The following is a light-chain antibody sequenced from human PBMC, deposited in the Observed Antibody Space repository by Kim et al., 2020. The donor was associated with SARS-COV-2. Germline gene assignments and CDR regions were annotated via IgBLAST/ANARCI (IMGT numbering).Light chain of an antibody. J-gene: IGLJ3*02. CDR3: QAWDSSTAV. CDR2: QHS. CDR1: KLGDKY. Sequence: VAPGQTASITCSGAKLGDKYAYWYQQKPGQSPVLVIYQHSKRPSGISQRFSGSSSGNTATLTISPAQTVDEADYYCQAWDSSTAVFGGGTQLTVL. V-gene: IGLV3-1*01.